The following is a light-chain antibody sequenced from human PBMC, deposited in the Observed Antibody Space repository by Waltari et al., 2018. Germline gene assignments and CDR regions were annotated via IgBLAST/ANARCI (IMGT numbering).Light chain of an antibody. CDR2: DAS. Sequence: DIVLTQSPATLSLSPGERATLSCRASQSVSSYLAWYQQKPGQAPRILIYDASNRATGIPARFSGSGSGTDFTLTISSLEPEDFAVYYCQQRSNWPPIFTFGPGTKVDIK. CDR1: QSVSSY. J-gene: IGKJ3*01. CDR3: QQRSNWPPIFT. V-gene: IGKV3-11*01.